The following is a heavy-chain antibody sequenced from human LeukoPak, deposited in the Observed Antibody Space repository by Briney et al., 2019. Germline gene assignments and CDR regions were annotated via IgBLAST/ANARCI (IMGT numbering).Heavy chain of an antibody. CDR1: AFTFSTYA. J-gene: IGHJ6*04. Sequence: GGSLRLSCAASAFTFSTYAMHWVRQAPGKGLEWVALISYDGSNKYYADSVKGRFTISRDNPKNTLYLQMNSLTAEDTAVYYCAELGITMIGGVWGKGTTVTISS. CDR3: AELGITMIGGV. CDR2: ISYDGSNK. V-gene: IGHV3-30*04. D-gene: IGHD3-10*02.